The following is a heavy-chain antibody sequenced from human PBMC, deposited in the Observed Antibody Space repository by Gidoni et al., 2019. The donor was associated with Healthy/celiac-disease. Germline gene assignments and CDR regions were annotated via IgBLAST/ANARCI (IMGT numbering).Heavy chain of an antibody. CDR2: IYTSGST. CDR3: ARDWGAVAGTTTNWFDP. V-gene: IGHV4-61*02. D-gene: IGHD6-19*01. CDR1: GGSISSGSYY. J-gene: IGHJ5*02. Sequence: QVQLQESGPGLVKPSQTLSLTCTVSGGSISSGSYYWSWIRPPAGKGLEWIGRIYTSGSTNYNPSLKSRVTISVDTSKNQFSLKLSSVTAADTAVYYCARDWGAVAGTTTNWFDPWGQGTLVTVSS.